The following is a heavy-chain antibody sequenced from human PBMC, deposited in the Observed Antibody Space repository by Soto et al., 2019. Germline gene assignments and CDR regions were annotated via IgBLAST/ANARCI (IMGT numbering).Heavy chain of an antibody. D-gene: IGHD1-1*01. Sequence: QVHLVQSGAEVKKPGASVKVSCKGSGYAFTTYGITWVRQAPGQGLEWMGWISAHHGNTNYPQKLPGRVTVPRDTSTSTAYMELRTLRSDDTAVYYCARGRYGDYWGQGALVTVSS. J-gene: IGHJ4*02. V-gene: IGHV1-18*01. CDR3: ARGRYGDY. CDR2: ISAHHGNT. CDR1: GYAFTTYG.